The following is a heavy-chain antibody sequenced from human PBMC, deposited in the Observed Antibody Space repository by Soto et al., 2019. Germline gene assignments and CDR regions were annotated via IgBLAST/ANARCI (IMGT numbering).Heavy chain of an antibody. CDR1: GFTSTRYA. CDR3: ARRGGNGWGAFDV. Sequence: EVQVLESGGGLVQPGGSLRLSCAASGFTSTRYAMNWVRQAPGKGLEWVSTMSDSGASTWYADSVKGRFTISRDISRNTVNMQMNSLRVEDTAMYYCARRGGNGWGAFDVWGQGTMVTVSS. J-gene: IGHJ3*01. CDR2: MSDSGAST. V-gene: IGHV3-23*01. D-gene: IGHD6-19*01.